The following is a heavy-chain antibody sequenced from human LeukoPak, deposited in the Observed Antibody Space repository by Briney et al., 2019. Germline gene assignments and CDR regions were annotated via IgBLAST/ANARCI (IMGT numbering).Heavy chain of an antibody. Sequence: SQTLSLTCAISGDSVSSNSAAWNWIRQSPSRGLEWLGRTYYRSKWYNDYAVSVKSRITINPDTSKNQFSLQLNSVTPEDTAVYYCARGPSTITMVRGKRYYYYMDVWGKGTTVTVSS. CDR1: GDSVSSNSAA. V-gene: IGHV6-1*01. J-gene: IGHJ6*03. D-gene: IGHD3-10*01. CDR3: ARGPSTITMVRGKRYYYYMDV. CDR2: TYYRSKWYN.